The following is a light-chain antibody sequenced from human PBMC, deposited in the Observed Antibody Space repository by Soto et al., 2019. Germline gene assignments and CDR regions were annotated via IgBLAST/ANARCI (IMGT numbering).Light chain of an antibody. Sequence: AIQITRSPSSLSASVGDRVTITCRASQGITNDLGWYQQKPGTAPKLLIYAASSLQSGVPSRFSGSGSGTDFTLTISSLQPEDFATYYCLQDYNYPWTFGQGTKVDIK. J-gene: IGKJ1*01. CDR1: QGITND. CDR3: LQDYNYPWT. CDR2: AAS. V-gene: IGKV1-6*01.